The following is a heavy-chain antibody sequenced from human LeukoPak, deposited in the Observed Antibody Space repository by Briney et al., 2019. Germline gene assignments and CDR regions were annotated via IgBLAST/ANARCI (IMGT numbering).Heavy chain of an antibody. CDR1: SYSISSGYY. D-gene: IGHD1-26*01. CDR3: ARWDGDP. J-gene: IGHJ5*02. CDR2: IYHSGTT. V-gene: IGHV4-38-2*02. Sequence: SETLSLTCTVSSYSISSGYYWGWIRQPPGKGLEWIGKIYHSGTTHFNPSLKSRVTISVDTSKNQFSLNLIYVTAADTAVYYCARWDGDPWGQGTLVTVSS.